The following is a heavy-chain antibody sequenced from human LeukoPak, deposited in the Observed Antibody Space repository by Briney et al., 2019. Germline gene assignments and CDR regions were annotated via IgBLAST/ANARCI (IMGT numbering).Heavy chain of an antibody. CDR2: ISPSGTTI. CDR1: GFTFSTYE. CDR3: ARKTFGTVYFDY. V-gene: IGHV3-48*03. J-gene: IGHJ4*02. Sequence: GGSLRLSCATSGFTFSTYEMNWVRQAPGKGLEWVSYISPSGTTIYYAESVKGRFTISRDNAKNSAYLQMNTLRVEDTAVYYCARKTFGTVYFDYWGQGILVTVSS. D-gene: IGHD1-1*01.